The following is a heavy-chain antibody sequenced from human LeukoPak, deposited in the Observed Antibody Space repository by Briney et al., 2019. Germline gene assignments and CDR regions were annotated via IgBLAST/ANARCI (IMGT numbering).Heavy chain of an antibody. Sequence: SQTLSLTCSVSGAFVRSGDDYWAWIRQPPGKGLEWIGSIYHSGVTYINPPLKSRVTISLEMSNNQFSLNLNSVTAADTAVYFCARASYFFDASGYFYDHWGRGILVIVSS. CDR3: ARASYFFDASGYFYDH. D-gene: IGHD3-22*01. CDR2: IYHSGVT. J-gene: IGHJ4*02. V-gene: IGHV4-30-4*01. CDR1: GAFVRSGDDY.